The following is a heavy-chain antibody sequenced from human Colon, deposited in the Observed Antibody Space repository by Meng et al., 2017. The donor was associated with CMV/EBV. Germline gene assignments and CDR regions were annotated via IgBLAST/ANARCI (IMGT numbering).Heavy chain of an antibody. J-gene: IGHJ4*02. CDR2: EQSDGSNQ. CDR1: GLSSSLHG. V-gene: IGHV3-30*02. CDR3: TRDQGYSRRFDF. D-gene: IGHD4-11*01. Sequence: GGSLRLSCAASGLSSSLHGIHWVRQAPGKGPEWVAFEQSDGSNQYYADSVKGRFTISRDNANNSLYLQMNSLTAEDTAVYYCTRDQGYSRRFDFWGQGTLVTVSS.